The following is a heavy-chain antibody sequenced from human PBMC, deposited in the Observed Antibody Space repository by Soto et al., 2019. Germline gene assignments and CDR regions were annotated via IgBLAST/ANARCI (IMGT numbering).Heavy chain of an antibody. V-gene: IGHV1-2*04. CDR3: ARGPYGSSGSQCAFDI. Sequence: ASVKVSCKASGYTFTGYYMHWVRQAPGQGLEWMGWINPNSGGTNYAQKFQGWVTMTRDTSISTAYMELSRLRSDDTAVYYCARGPYGSSGSQCAFDIWGQGTMVTVS. CDR2: INPNSGGT. J-gene: IGHJ3*02. CDR1: GYTFTGYY. D-gene: IGHD3-22*01.